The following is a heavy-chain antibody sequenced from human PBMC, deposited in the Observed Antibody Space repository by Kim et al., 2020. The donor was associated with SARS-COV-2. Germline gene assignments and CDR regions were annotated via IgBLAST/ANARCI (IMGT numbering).Heavy chain of an antibody. Sequence: SETLSLTCTVSGGSISSSSYYWGWIRQPPGKGLEWIGSIYYSGSTYYNPSLKSRVTISVDTSKNQFSLKLSSVTAADTAVYYCARADYGGNWVVSGWFDPWGQGTLVTVSS. D-gene: IGHD4-17*01. CDR1: GGSISSSSYY. J-gene: IGHJ5*02. CDR2: IYYSGST. CDR3: ARADYGGNWVVSGWFDP. V-gene: IGHV4-39*01.